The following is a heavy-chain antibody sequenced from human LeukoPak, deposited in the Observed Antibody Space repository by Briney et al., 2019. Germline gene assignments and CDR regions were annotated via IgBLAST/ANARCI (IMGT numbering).Heavy chain of an antibody. CDR2: MNPNSGNT. Sequence: ASVKVSCKASGYTFTSYDINWVRKATGQGLEWMGWMNPNSGNTGYAQKFQGRVTMTRNTSISTAYMELSSLRSEDTAVYYCARGQVSSGWYWGSYYYYGMDVWGQGTTVTVSS. V-gene: IGHV1-8*01. D-gene: IGHD6-19*01. J-gene: IGHJ6*02. CDR3: ARGQVSSGWYWGSYYYYGMDV. CDR1: GYTFTSYD.